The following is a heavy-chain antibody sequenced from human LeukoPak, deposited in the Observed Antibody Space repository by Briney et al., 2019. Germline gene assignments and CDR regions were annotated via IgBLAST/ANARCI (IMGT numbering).Heavy chain of an antibody. D-gene: IGHD1-1*01. CDR2: INSDGSST. CDR3: ARAGTRDWYFDL. J-gene: IGHJ2*01. Sequence: GGSLRLSCAASGFTFSTYWMHWVRQAPGKGLVRVSRINSDGSSTSYADSVKGRFTISRDNAKNTLYLQMNSLRAEDTAVYYCARAGTRDWYFDLWGRGTLVTVSS. CDR1: GFTFSTYW. V-gene: IGHV3-74*01.